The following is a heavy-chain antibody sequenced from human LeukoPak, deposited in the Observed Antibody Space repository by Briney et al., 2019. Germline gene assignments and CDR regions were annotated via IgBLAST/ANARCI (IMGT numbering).Heavy chain of an antibody. CDR1: GYTLTELS. V-gene: IGHV1-24*01. D-gene: IGHD5-18*01. Sequence: GASVKVSCKVSGYTLTELSMHWVRQAPGKGLEWMGGFDPEDGETNYAQKFQGRVTITADKSTSTAYMELSSLRSEDTAVYYCASSSVDTTYYYYMDVWGKGTTVTVSS. CDR2: FDPEDGET. J-gene: IGHJ6*03. CDR3: ASSSVDTTYYYYMDV.